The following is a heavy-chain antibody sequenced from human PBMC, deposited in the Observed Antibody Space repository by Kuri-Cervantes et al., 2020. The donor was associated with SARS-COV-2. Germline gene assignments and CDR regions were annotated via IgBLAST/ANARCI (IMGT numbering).Heavy chain of an antibody. CDR1: GFTFSSYA. CDR3: AKVREGDDGGYRYHFDY. D-gene: IGHD2-15*01. Sequence: GESLKISCAASGFTFSSYAMNWVRQAPGKGLEWVSATSGSGGRTYYADSVKGRFTISRDNSKNTLYLQVNSLRGEDTAVYYCAKVREGDDGGYRYHFDYWGQGTLVTVSS. CDR2: TSGSGGRT. J-gene: IGHJ4*02. V-gene: IGHV3-23*01.